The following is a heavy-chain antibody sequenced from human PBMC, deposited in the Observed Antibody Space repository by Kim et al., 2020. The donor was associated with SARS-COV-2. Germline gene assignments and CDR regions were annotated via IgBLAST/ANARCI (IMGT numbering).Heavy chain of an antibody. J-gene: IGHJ4*02. CDR3: ARDRVFGVVWSAADY. V-gene: IGHV3-33*01. Sequence: GGSLRLSCAASGFTFSSYGMHWVRQAPGKGLEWVAVIWYDGSNKYYADSVKGRFTISRDNSKNTLYLQMNSLRAEDTAVYYCARDRVFGVVWSAADYWGQGTLVTVSS. CDR1: GFTFSSYG. D-gene: IGHD3-3*01. CDR2: IWYDGSNK.